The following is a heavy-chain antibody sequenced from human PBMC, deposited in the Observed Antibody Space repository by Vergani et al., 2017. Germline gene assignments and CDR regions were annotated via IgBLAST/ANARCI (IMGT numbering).Heavy chain of an antibody. D-gene: IGHD1-1*01. Sequence: VQLLESGGGLVQPGGSLRLSCAASGFTFSSYAMHWVRQAPGKGLEWVAVISYDGSNKYYADSVKGRFTISRDNSKNTLYLQMNSLRAEDTAVYYCAKDLDYYYYYGMDVWGQGTTVTVSS. CDR2: ISYDGSNK. CDR3: AKDLDYYYYYGMDV. CDR1: GFTFSSYA. J-gene: IGHJ6*02. V-gene: IGHV3-30-3*01.